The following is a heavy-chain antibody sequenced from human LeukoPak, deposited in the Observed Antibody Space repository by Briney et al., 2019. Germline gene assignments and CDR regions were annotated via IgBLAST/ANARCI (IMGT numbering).Heavy chain of an antibody. CDR3: AKGGSHFQD. J-gene: IGHJ1*01. Sequence: RAGGSLRLSCAASGFNFNSYSMNWVRQAPGKGLEWVSSISNDNNYIYYTDSVKGRFTISRDYANSSLYLQMTSLRAEDTAVYYCAKGGSHFQDWGQGTLVTVSS. V-gene: IGHV3-21*01. CDR2: ISNDNNYI. CDR1: GFNFNSYS. D-gene: IGHD1-26*01.